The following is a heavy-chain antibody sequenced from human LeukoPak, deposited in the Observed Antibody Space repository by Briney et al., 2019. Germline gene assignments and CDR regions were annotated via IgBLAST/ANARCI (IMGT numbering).Heavy chain of an antibody. D-gene: IGHD3-22*01. CDR3: ARAPRDSSSSNYMRRFDY. V-gene: IGHV4-38-2*01. J-gene: IGHJ4*02. CDR1: GYSISSDNY. Sequence: SETLSLTCAVSGYSISSDNYWAWIRQPPGQGLEWTGGIYHSGSTYYNPSLKGRVTMSVDTSKNQFSLKLSSVTAADTAVYYCARAPRDSSSSNYMRRFDYWGQGTLVTVSS. CDR2: IYHSGST.